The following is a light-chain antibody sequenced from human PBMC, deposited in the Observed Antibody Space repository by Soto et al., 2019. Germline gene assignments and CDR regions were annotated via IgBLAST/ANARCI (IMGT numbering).Light chain of an antibody. J-gene: IGKJ4*01. V-gene: IGKV4-1*01. Sequence: DIVMTQSPDSLAVSLGERATINCKSSQILLSTSNNKNFLVWYQHKPGQPPKLLFSWASTRESGVPDRFSGSGSETDFTLTISSLQAEDVAVYYCQQCFSAPLTFGGGTKVEIK. CDR3: QQCFSAPLT. CDR1: QILLSTSNNKNF. CDR2: WAS.